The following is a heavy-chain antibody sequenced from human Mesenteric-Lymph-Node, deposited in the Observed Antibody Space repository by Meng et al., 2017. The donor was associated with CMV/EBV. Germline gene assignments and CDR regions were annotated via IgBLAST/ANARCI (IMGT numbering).Heavy chain of an antibody. CDR2: ISYDGRNK. CDR3: AREFRDPFIATRRAPDY. CDR1: GFTFNTFG. J-gene: IGHJ4*02. D-gene: IGHD6-6*01. Sequence: GEFLKISCAASGFTFNTFGMHWVRQAPGKGLEWLAFISYDGRNKYFADSVKGRITISRDNSKNTLYLLMNSLTAEDTAVYFCAREFRDPFIATRRAPDYWGQGARVTVSS. V-gene: IGHV3-30*03.